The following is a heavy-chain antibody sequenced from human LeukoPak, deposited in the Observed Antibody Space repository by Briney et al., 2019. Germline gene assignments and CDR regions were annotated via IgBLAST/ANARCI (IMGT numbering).Heavy chain of an antibody. CDR3: AKAPSPYSSGWYVY. CDR1: GFTFSSYW. CDR2: IKQDGSEK. D-gene: IGHD6-19*01. Sequence: GGSLRLSCAASGFTFSSYWMSWVRQAPGKGLEWVANIKQDGSEKYYVDSVKGRFTISRDNSKNTLYLQMNSLRAEDTAVYYCAKAPSPYSSGWYVYWGQGTLVTVSS. J-gene: IGHJ4*02. V-gene: IGHV3-7*03.